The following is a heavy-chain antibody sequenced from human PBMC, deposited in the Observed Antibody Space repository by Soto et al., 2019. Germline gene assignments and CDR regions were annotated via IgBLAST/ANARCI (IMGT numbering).Heavy chain of an antibody. CDR3: AIAHGDL. Sequence: QLVQSGAEVRKPGASVKLSCKTTGYTFTSYYLHWVRQAPGQGLEWMGIINPNIGNASNAQKLQGRVMMTSESSTSTVYMELSSLRTEDTAIYYCAIAHGDLWGEGTLVTVSS. CDR1: GYTFTSYY. V-gene: IGHV1-46*01. J-gene: IGHJ5*02. CDR2: INPNIGNA.